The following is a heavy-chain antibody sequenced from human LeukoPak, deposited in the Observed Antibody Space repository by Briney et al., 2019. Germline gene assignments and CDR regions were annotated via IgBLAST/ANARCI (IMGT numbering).Heavy chain of an antibody. CDR3: ARQLCSGGTCYVDY. CDR2: TYPGDSDT. D-gene: IGHD2-15*01. V-gene: IGHV5-51*01. Sequence: GESLKISCKGSGYSFINYWIVWVRQMPGKGLVWMGITYPGDSDTRYSPSFQGQVTISADKSISTAYLQWSSLKASDIAMYYCARQLCSGGTCYVDYWGQGTLVTVSS. J-gene: IGHJ4*02. CDR1: GYSFINYW.